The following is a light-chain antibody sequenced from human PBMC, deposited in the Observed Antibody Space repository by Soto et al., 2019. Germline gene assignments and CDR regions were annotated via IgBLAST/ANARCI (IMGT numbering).Light chain of an antibody. Sequence: QPVLTQPPSASGTPGQRVTISCSGSSSNIGRNYVCWYQKLPGTAPQLLIYRNTERPSGVPDRFSGSKSGTSASLAISGLRSEDEADYYCAAWDDSLSGHVVFGGGTQLTVL. J-gene: IGLJ2*01. CDR3: AAWDDSLSGHVV. CDR1: SSNIGRNY. V-gene: IGLV1-47*01. CDR2: RNT.